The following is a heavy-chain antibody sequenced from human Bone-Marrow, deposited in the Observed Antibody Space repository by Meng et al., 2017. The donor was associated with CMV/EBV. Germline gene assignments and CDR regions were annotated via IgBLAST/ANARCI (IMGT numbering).Heavy chain of an antibody. CDR1: GYTFTSYD. CDR2: MNPNSGNT. J-gene: IGHJ6*02. V-gene: IGHV1-8*01. D-gene: IGHD2-21*01. Sequence: ASVKVSCKASGYTFTSYDINWVRQATGQGLEWMGWMNPNSGNTGYAQKFQGRVTMTRNTSISTAYMELSSLRSEDTAVYYCALGVVVVIANPIHYYYYGMDVWGQGTTVTVSS. CDR3: ALGVVVVIANPIHYYYYGMDV.